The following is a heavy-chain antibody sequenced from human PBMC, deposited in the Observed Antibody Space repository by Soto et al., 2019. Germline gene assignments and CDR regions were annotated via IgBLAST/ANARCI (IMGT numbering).Heavy chain of an antibody. CDR3: AKDLRAGSGYDFDY. CDR1: GFTFTSYS. J-gene: IGHJ4*02. D-gene: IGHD5-12*01. V-gene: IGHV3-23*01. Sequence: EVQLLQSGGGLVQPGGSLRLSCAASGFTFTSYSMTWVRQTPGKGLEWVAAVNPGGYSTYYADSVKGRFTISRDNSNKNLYLQMKSLRAEDTAVYFCAKDLRAGSGYDFDYRDQGTLVTVSS. CDR2: VNPGGYST.